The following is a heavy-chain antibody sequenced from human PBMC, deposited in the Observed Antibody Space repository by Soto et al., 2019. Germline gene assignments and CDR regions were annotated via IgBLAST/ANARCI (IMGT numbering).Heavy chain of an antibody. Sequence: ASVKVSCKASGGTFSSYAISWVRQAPGQGLEWMGGIIPIFGTANYAQKFQGRVTITADESTSTAYMELSSLRSEDTAVYYCARGVYYYDSSGLDAFDIWGQGTMVTVSS. V-gene: IGHV1-69*13. CDR3: ARGVYYYDSSGLDAFDI. J-gene: IGHJ3*02. CDR2: IIPIFGTA. CDR1: GGTFSSYA. D-gene: IGHD3-22*01.